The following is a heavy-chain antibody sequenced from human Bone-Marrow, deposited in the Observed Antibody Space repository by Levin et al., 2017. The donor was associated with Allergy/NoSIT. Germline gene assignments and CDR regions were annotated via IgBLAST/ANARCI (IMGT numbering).Heavy chain of an antibody. CDR2: FDPEYGNH. CDR1: GRSLAELS. Sequence: ASVKVSCKVSGRSLAELSMHWARRAPGKGLEWLGGFDPEYGNHNFAPPFSGRVTMTEDTSTDIASLELNRLTSQDTAVYYCMTRAYCGPTCYSTYFDSWGQGTLITVSS. V-gene: IGHV1-24*01. CDR3: MTRAYCGPTCYSTYFDS. D-gene: IGHD2-21*01. J-gene: IGHJ4*01.